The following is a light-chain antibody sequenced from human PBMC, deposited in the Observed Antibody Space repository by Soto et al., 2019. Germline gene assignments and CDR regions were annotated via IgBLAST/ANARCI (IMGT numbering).Light chain of an antibody. V-gene: IGKV3-20*01. Sequence: EIVLTQSPGILSLSPGERATLSCRASQSVSNDFLAWYQQKPGQAPRLLIYGASTRATDVPDRFSGSGSGTEFTLTISSLQPEDFATYYCLQYNTFPLTFGGGTKVDNK. CDR3: LQYNTFPLT. CDR1: QSVSNDF. CDR2: GAS. J-gene: IGKJ4*01.